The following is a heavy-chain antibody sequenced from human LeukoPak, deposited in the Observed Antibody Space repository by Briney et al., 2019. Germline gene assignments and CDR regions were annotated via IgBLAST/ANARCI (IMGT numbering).Heavy chain of an antibody. Sequence: PGGSLRLSCAASGFTFSSYSMNWVRQAPGKGLEWVSSISSSSSYIYYADSVKGRFTISRDNAKNSLYLQMNSLRAEDTAVYYCARDSHALNAFDIWGQGTMVTVSS. CDR1: GFTFSSYS. CDR2: ISSSSSYI. J-gene: IGHJ3*02. V-gene: IGHV3-21*01. CDR3: ARDSHALNAFDI.